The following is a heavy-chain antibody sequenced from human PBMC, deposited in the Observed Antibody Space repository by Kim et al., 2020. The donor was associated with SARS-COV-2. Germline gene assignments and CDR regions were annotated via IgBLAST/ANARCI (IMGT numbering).Heavy chain of an antibody. CDR3: ARDSSPLGRYYYGSGSEFDY. D-gene: IGHD3-10*01. Sequence: GGSLRLSCAASGFTFSSYAMHWVRQAPGKGLEWVAVISYDGSNKYYADSVKGRFTISRDNSKNTLYLQMNSLRAEDTAVYYCARDSSPLGRYYYGSGSEFDYWGQGTLVTVSS. CDR1: GFTFSSYA. V-gene: IGHV3-30*04. CDR2: ISYDGSNK. J-gene: IGHJ4*02.